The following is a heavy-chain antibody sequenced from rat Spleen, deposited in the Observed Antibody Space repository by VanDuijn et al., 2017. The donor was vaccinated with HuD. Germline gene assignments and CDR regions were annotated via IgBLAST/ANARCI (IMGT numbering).Heavy chain of an antibody. CDR3: SRADYFDY. CDR2: INTGSGGT. V-gene: IGHV1-57*01. Sequence: QVQLQQSGAELAKPGSSVKISCKASGYTFTTYDVNWIKQTTGQGLDYIGYINTGSGGTYYNEKFKDKATLTVDKSSSTAVMELSSLTPEYTAVYYCSRADYFDYWGKGVMVTV. J-gene: IGHJ2*01. CDR1: GYTFTTYD.